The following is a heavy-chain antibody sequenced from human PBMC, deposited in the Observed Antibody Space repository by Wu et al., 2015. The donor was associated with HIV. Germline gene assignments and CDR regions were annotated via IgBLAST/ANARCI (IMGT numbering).Heavy chain of an antibody. D-gene: IGHD5-12*01. V-gene: IGHV1-18*04. CDR3: ARNTDSVATSLYSLGV. CDR1: GYIFVNYG. J-gene: IGHJ6*02. CDR2: SSPKNGYA. Sequence: QVQLVQSGAEVKKPGASVKVSCKASGYIFVNYGLSWVRQAPGRRPEWLGWSSPKNGYAESVQKFQGRLTMTTDTSTNTAYMELSSLKSEDTAVYYCARNTDSVATSLYSLGVWGQGTVVTVSS.